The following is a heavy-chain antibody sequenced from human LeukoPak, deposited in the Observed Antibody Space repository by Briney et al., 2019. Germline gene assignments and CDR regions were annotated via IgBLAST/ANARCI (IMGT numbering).Heavy chain of an antibody. CDR1: GFTFSSYE. CDR2: ISGLGTTI. CDR3: ARALTSYYDSSGYW. V-gene: IGHV3-48*03. J-gene: IGHJ4*02. Sequence: PGGSLRLSCAASGFTFSSYEMNWVRQAPGKGLEWVSYISGLGTTIYYADSVKGRFAISRDNAKNSLYLQMNSLRAEDTAVYYCARALTSYYDSSGYWGGQGTLVTVSS. D-gene: IGHD3-22*01.